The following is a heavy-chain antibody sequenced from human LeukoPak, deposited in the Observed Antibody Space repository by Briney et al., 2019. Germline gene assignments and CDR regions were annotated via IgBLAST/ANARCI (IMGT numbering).Heavy chain of an antibody. J-gene: IGHJ6*04. CDR3: ARGYTYYYGSGIPYYGMDV. CDR1: GGSISSGGYY. CDR2: IYYSGST. Sequence: KTSQTLSLTCTVSGGSISSGGYYWGWIRQHPGKGLEWIVYIYYSGSTYYNPSLKSRVTISVYTSKNQFSLKLSSVTAADTAVYYCARGYTYYYGSGIPYYGMDVWGKGTTVTVSS. V-gene: IGHV4-31*03. D-gene: IGHD3-10*01.